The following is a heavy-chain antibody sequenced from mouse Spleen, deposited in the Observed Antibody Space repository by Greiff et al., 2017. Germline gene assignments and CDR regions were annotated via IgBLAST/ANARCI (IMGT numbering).Heavy chain of an antibody. J-gene: IGHJ1*01. CDR1: GYTFTDYA. CDR3: AREGNYYGSSHWYFDV. V-gene: IGHV1S137*01. CDR2: ISTYYGDA. D-gene: IGHD1-1*01. Sequence: QVQLKQSGAELVRPGVSVKISCKGSGYTFTDYAMHWVKQSHAKSLEWIGVISTYYGDASYNQKFKGKATMTVDKSSSTAYMELARLTSEDSAIYYCAREGNYYGSSHWYFDVWGAGTTVTVSS.